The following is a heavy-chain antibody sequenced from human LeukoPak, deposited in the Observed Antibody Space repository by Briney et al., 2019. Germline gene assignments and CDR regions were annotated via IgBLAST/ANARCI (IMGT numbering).Heavy chain of an antibody. Sequence: SETLSLTCTVSGGSISSSSYYWGWIRQPPGKGLEWIGSIYYSGSTYYNPSLKSRVTISVDTSKNQFSLKLSSVTAADTAVYYCALISNDSSGYYSRTDALDIWGQGTMVTVSS. J-gene: IGHJ3*02. CDR1: GGSISSSSYY. CDR2: IYYSGST. CDR3: ALISNDSSGYYSRTDALDI. D-gene: IGHD3-22*01. V-gene: IGHV4-39*01.